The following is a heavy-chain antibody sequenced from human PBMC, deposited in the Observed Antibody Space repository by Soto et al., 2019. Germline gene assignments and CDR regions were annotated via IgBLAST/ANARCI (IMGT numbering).Heavy chain of an antibody. V-gene: IGHV1-69*01. Sequence: QVQLVQSGAEVKKPGSSVKVSCRAAGGTFSSYAISWVRQAPGQGLEWMGGIIPFFGTANYAQKFQGRVTITADESTSPDYMELSSLGPEDTAVYYCEGKPTVTNVEERHYSYDIDVWGQGTTVTFSS. CDR3: EGKPTVTNVEERHYSYDIDV. J-gene: IGHJ6*02. CDR1: GGTFSSYA. D-gene: IGHD4-17*01. CDR2: IIPFFGTA.